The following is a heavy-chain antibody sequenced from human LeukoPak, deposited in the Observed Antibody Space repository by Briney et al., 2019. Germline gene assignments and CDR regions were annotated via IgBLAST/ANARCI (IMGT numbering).Heavy chain of an antibody. J-gene: IGHJ4*02. Sequence: GGSLRLSCAASGFPFSSYTMNWVRQAPGKGLEWVSYISSSGSTMYYADSVKGRFTISRDNAKNSLYLQMSSLRDGDTAVYYCARDTYFDYWGQGTQVTVSS. CDR3: ARDTYFDY. CDR1: GFPFSSYT. CDR2: ISSSGSTM. V-gene: IGHV3-48*02.